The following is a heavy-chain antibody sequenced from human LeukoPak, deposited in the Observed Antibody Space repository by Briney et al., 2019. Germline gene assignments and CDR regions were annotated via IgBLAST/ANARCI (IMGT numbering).Heavy chain of an antibody. V-gene: IGHV3-30*18. Sequence: PRRSPRLSCAASGFAFSSYGVHWVRQAPGKRLEWVAVISYDGSTEYYISFVRGGFTITRDNSKTTLYLQMNSLRAEATAVYYCAKETYSTSWQLDSWGQGTLVTVSS. CDR1: GFAFSSYG. CDR2: ISYDGSTE. CDR3: AKETYSTSWQLDS. D-gene: IGHD2-2*01. J-gene: IGHJ4*02.